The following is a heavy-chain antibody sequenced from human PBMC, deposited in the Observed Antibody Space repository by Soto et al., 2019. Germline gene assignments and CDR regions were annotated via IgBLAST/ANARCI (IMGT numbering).Heavy chain of an antibody. Sequence: ASVKVSCKTSGYTFTSYGVSWVRQAPGQGLEWMGWINCYNGNKNYAQKFRGRITLTTETSTSTAYMELKTLRPDDTAVYYCARDVEFLRGYFDSCGQGTMVTVYS. CDR2: INCYNGNK. D-gene: IGHD3-3*01. V-gene: IGHV1-18*04. J-gene: IGHJ4*02. CDR1: GYTFTSYG. CDR3: ARDVEFLRGYFDS.